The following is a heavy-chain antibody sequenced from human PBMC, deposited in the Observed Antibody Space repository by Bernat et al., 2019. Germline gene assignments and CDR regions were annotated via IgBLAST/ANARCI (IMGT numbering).Heavy chain of an antibody. D-gene: IGHD3-10*01. CDR1: GDSISTSNW. CDR2: IFHGGST. J-gene: IGHJ4*02. V-gene: IGHV4-4*02. CDR3: ARAKSGYSLRGVIYYFDY. Sequence: QVQLQESGPGLVKPSGTLSLTCAVSGDSISTSNWWAWVRQPPGKGLEWIGEIFHGGSTNYNPSLKTRVTISVDTSKNQFSLKLSSVTAADTAVYYCARAKSGYSLRGVIYYFDYWGQGTLVTVSS.